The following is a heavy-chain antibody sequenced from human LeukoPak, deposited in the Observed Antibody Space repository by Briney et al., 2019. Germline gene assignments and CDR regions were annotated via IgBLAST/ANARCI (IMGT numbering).Heavy chain of an antibody. V-gene: IGHV3-33*06. D-gene: IGHD3-3*01. CDR1: GFTFNTYG. CDR3: AKDTGVQFLEPAF. CDR2: SWFDGGVK. J-gene: IGHJ4*02. Sequence: GGSLRLSCAASGFTFNTYGMHWVRQAPGQGLEWVAASWFDGGVKHYSDAVKGRFTISRDNSLNTLYLQMNSLRVEDTAIYYCAKDTGVQFLEPAFWGQGTLVTVSS.